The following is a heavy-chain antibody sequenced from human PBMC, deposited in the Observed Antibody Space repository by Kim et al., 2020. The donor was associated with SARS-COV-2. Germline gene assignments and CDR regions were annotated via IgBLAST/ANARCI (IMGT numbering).Heavy chain of an antibody. J-gene: IGHJ5*02. Sequence: SETLSLTCTVSGGSISSYYWSWIRQPPGKGLEWIGYIYYSGSTNYNPSLKSRVTISVDTSKNQFSLKLSSVTAADTAVYYCARFSHYGSQNWFDPWGQGTLVTVSS. CDR1: GGSISSYY. CDR2: IYYSGST. V-gene: IGHV4-59*01. D-gene: IGHD4-17*01. CDR3: ARFSHYGSQNWFDP.